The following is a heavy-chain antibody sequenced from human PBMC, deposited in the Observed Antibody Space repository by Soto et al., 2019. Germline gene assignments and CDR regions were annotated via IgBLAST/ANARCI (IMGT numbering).Heavy chain of an antibody. D-gene: IGHD2-21*02. Sequence: SGPTLVNPTETLTLTCTVSGFSLSNARMGVSWTRQPPGKALEWLAHIFSNDEKSYNTSLKSRLTISKDTSKSQVVLTMTNMDPVDTATYYCARTVVTPSSAFDIWGQGTRGTVS. CDR3: ARTVVTPSSAFDI. CDR1: GFSLSNARMG. CDR2: IFSNDEK. J-gene: IGHJ3*02. V-gene: IGHV2-26*01.